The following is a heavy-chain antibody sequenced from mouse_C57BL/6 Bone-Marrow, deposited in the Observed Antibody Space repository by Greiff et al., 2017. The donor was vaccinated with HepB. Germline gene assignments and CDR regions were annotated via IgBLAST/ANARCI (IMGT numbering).Heavy chain of an antibody. CDR2: ISSGGSYT. D-gene: IGHD1-1*01. J-gene: IGHJ3*01. CDR1: GFTFSSYG. V-gene: IGHV5-6*01. Sequence: VQLQQSGGDLVKPGGSLKLSCAASGFTFSSYGMSWVRQTPDKRLEWVATISSGGSYTYYPDSVKGRFTISRDNAKNTLYLQMSSLKSEDTAMYYCARQGSPAWFAYWGQGTLVTVSA. CDR3: ARQGSPAWFAY.